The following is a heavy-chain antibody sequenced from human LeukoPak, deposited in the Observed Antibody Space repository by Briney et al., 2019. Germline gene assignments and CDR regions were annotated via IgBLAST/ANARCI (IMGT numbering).Heavy chain of an antibody. CDR2: FDPEDGET. V-gene: IGHV1-24*01. Sequence: ASVKVSCKVSGYTLTELSMHWVRQAPGRGLEWMGGFDPEDGETIYAQKFQGRVTMTEDTSTDTAYMELSSLRSEDTAVYYCATDLLVVVAAAFDYWGQGTLVTASS. CDR3: ATDLLVVVAAAFDY. J-gene: IGHJ4*02. D-gene: IGHD2-15*01. CDR1: GYTLTELS.